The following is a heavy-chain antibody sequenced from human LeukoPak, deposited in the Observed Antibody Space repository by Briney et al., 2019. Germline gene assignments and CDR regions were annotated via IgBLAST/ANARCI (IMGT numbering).Heavy chain of an antibody. D-gene: IGHD1-26*01. CDR3: ARTLVGADAFDI. Sequence: SETLSLTCTVSGGSISSSSYYWGWIRQPPGKGLEWIGSIYYSGSTYYNPSLKSRVTISVDTSKNQFSLKLSSVTAADTAVYYCARTLVGADAFDIWGQGTMVTVSS. J-gene: IGHJ3*02. CDR2: IYYSGST. V-gene: IGHV4-39*01. CDR1: GGSISSSSYY.